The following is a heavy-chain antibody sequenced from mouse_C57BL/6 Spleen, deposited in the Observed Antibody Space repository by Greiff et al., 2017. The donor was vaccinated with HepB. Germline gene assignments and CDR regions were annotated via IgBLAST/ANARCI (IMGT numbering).Heavy chain of an antibody. Sequence: EVQVVESGGGLVQPGGSLSLSCAASGFTFTDYYMSWVRQPPGKALEWLGFIRNKANGYTTEYSASVKGRFTISRNNSQSILYLQMNALRAEDSATYYCARPYGSSYGYFDVWGTGTTVTVSS. CDR2: IRNKANGYTT. CDR1: GFTFTDYY. D-gene: IGHD1-1*01. J-gene: IGHJ1*03. V-gene: IGHV7-3*01. CDR3: ARPYGSSYGYFDV.